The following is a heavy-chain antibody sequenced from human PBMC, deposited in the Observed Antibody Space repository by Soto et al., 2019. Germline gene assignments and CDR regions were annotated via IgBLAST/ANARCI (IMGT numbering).Heavy chain of an antibody. Sequence: EVQSVESGGGLVQPGTSLRLTCAASGFTFDDYAMHWVRQVPGKGLEWVSGISWNSGSVDYADSVKGRFTISRDNAKRTLYLQLNSLTPGDTGFYYCAKDFDFWSGVDYWGQGTLVTVSS. CDR1: GFTFDDYA. CDR2: ISWNSGSV. V-gene: IGHV3-9*01. J-gene: IGHJ4*02. D-gene: IGHD3-3*01. CDR3: AKDFDFWSGVDY.